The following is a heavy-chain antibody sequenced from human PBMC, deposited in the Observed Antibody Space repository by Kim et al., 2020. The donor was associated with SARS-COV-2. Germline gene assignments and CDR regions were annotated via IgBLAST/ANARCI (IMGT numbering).Heavy chain of an antibody. CDR3: AKDKGSGSGSSFDY. D-gene: IGHD3-10*01. CDR2: VSADATT. V-gene: IGHV3-23*01. J-gene: IGHJ4*02. Sequence: GGSLRLSCAASGFTFSNYAMNWVRQAPGKGLEWVSIVSADATTYYAESVKGRFTISRDNSKSTVHLQMSSLRAEDTAVYYCAKDKGSGSGSSFDYWGQGILVTVSS. CDR1: GFTFSNYA.